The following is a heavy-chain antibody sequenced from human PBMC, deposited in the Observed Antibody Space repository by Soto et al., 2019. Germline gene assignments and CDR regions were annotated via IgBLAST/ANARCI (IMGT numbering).Heavy chain of an antibody. Sequence: SETLSLTCTVSGGSISGHSWVWIRQPAGKGLEWIGHIYPSGSTSYNPSLRSRVTMSLDTSSNQIFLNLTSVTAADTAVFYCVGGRSYSVYDFWGPGTLVTVSS. D-gene: IGHD5-12*01. V-gene: IGHV4-4*07. CDR2: IYPSGST. CDR1: GGSISGHS. CDR3: VGGRSYSVYDF. J-gene: IGHJ4*02.